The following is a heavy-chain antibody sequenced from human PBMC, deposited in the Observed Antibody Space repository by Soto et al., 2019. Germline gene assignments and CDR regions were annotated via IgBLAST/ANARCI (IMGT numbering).Heavy chain of an antibody. V-gene: IGHV3-23*01. Sequence: GGSLRLSCAAPGFTFSSYAMSWVRQAPGKGLEWVSAISGSGGSTYYADSVKGRFTISRDNSKSTLYLQMNSLRAEDTALYYCAKGRSYYYYYGVDVWGQGTTVTVS. CDR3: AKGRSYYYYYGVDV. CDR2: ISGSGGST. J-gene: IGHJ6*02. CDR1: GFTFSSYA.